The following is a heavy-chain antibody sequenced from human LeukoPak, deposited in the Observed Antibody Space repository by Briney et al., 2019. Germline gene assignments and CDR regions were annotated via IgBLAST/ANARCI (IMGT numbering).Heavy chain of an antibody. D-gene: IGHD2-2*01. CDR3: TTVGVVPATRAHHDAFDI. V-gene: IGHV3-23*01. CDR2: ISGSGGST. J-gene: IGHJ3*02. CDR1: GFTFSSYA. Sequence: GGSLRLSCAASGFTFSSYAMSWVRQAPGKGLEWASAISGSGGSTYYADSVKGRFTISRDNSKNTLYLQMNSLRAEDTAVYYCTTVGVVPATRAHHDAFDIWGQGTMVTVSS.